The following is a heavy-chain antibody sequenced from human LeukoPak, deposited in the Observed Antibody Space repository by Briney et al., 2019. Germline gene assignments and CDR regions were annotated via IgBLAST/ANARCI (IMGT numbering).Heavy chain of an antibody. V-gene: IGHV1-18*01. D-gene: IGHD3-22*01. CDR1: GYTFTSYG. CDR3: ARNALTYYYDSSSYFHLNY. CDR2: ISAYNGNT. Sequence: ASVKVSCKASGYTFTSYGISWVRQAPGQGLEWMGWISAYNGNTNYAQKLQGRVTMTTDTSTSTAYMELRSLRSDDTAVYYCARNALTYYYDSSSYFHLNYWGQGTLVTVSS. J-gene: IGHJ4*02.